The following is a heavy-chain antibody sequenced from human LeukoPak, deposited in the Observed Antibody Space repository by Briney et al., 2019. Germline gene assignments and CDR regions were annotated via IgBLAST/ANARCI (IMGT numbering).Heavy chain of an antibody. V-gene: IGHV3-48*01. CDR2: ISSSSSTI. CDR1: GFTFSSYS. J-gene: IGHJ4*02. CDR3: ARAPLDFDY. Sequence: GGSLRLSCAASGFTFSSYSMNWVRQAPGKGLEWVSYISSSSSTIYYADSVKGRFTISRDNAKNSLYLQMNSLRAEDTAVYYCARAPLDFDYWGQGTLVTVSS.